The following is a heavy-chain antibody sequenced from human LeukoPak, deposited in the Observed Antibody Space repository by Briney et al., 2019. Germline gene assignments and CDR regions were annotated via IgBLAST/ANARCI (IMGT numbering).Heavy chain of an antibody. CDR2: ISAYNGNT. CDR1: GYTFTSYG. V-gene: IGHV1-18*01. D-gene: IGHD3-22*01. Sequence: GASVKVSCKASGYTFTSYGISWVRQAPGQGLEWMGWISAYNGNTNYAQKLQGRVTMTTDTSTSTAYMELSSLRSDDTAVYYCARAYYYDSSGYYSLDYWGQGTLVTVSS. J-gene: IGHJ4*02. CDR3: ARAYYYDSSGYYSLDY.